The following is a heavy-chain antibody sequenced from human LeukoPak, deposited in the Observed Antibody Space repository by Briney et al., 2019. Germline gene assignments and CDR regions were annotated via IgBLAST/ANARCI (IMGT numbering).Heavy chain of an antibody. Sequence: PGGSLRLSCAASGFTFSSYAMSWVRQAPGKGLEWVSAISGSGGSTYYADSVKGRFTISRDTSKNTLYLQMNSLRAEDTAVYYCAKSVQLLWFGESSPGYWGQGTLVTVSS. CDR3: AKSVQLLWFGESSPGY. J-gene: IGHJ4*02. CDR2: ISGSGGST. D-gene: IGHD3-10*01. CDR1: GFTFSSYA. V-gene: IGHV3-23*01.